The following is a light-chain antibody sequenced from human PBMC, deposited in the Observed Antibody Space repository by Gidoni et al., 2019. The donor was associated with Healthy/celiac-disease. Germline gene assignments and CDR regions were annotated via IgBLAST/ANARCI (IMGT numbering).Light chain of an antibody. CDR1: QGISNS. CDR2: AAS. CDR3: QQYYSTPMYT. J-gene: IGKJ2*01. V-gene: IGKV1-NL1*01. Sequence: DIQMTQSPSSLSASVGDRVTITCRASQGISNSLAWYQQKPGKAPKLLLYAASRLESGVPSRFSGIGSGTDYTLTISSLQPEDFATYYCQQYYSTPMYTFGQGTKLEIK.